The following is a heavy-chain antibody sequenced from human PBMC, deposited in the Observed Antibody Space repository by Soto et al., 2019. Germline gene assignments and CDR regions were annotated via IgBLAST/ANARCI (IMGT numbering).Heavy chain of an antibody. CDR1: GFTFSDYY. J-gene: IGHJ6*02. D-gene: IGHD3-10*01. V-gene: IGHV3-11*01. Sequence: PGGSLRLSCAASGFTFSDYYMSWIRQAPGKGLEWVSYISSSGSTIYYADSVRGRFTISRDNAKNSLYLQMNSLRAEDTAVYYCARDRITMVRGVIRPYGMDGWGQVTTVTVAS. CDR3: ARDRITMVRGVIRPYGMDG. CDR2: ISSSGSTI.